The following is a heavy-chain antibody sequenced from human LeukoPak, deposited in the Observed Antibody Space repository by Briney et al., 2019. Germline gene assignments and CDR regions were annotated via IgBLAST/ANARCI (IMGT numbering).Heavy chain of an antibody. CDR3: ARVKVGITYWFDP. D-gene: IGHD1-26*01. J-gene: IGHJ5*02. Sequence: GGSLRLSCTASGFTVNYNYMSWVRQAPGKGLEWVSVIYSGRSTYYADSVKGRFTISRDDSKNTVYLQMNSLRVEDTAVYYCARVKVGITYWFDPWGQGTLVTVSS. V-gene: IGHV3-66*01. CDR1: GFTVNYNY. CDR2: IYSGRST.